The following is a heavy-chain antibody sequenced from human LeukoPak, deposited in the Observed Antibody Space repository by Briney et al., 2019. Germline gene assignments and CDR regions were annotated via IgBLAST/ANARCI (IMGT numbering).Heavy chain of an antibody. CDR2: ISGSGGST. V-gene: IGHV3-23*01. CDR1: GFIFSSYA. CDR3: AKRSGDSYYLDS. Sequence: GGSLRLSCAASGFIFSSYAMTWVRQAPGKGLEWVSAISGSGGSTYYADSVKGRFTISRDTSRSTLYLQMNSLRAEDTAVYYCAKRSGDSYYLDSWGQGTLVTVSS. J-gene: IGHJ4*02. D-gene: IGHD2-15*01.